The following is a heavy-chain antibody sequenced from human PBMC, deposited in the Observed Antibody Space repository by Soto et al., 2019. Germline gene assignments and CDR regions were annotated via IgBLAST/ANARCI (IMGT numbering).Heavy chain of an antibody. Sequence: ASVKVSCKASGYSFTGNSMHWVRQAPGQGLEWMGWINPNNGGTNYAQKFQGWVAMTRDTSISTAYMELSRLRSDDTAVYYCARRGRTIFGVVDWYFDLWGRGTLVTVSS. J-gene: IGHJ2*01. CDR2: INPNNGGT. CDR3: ARRGRTIFGVVDWYFDL. V-gene: IGHV1-2*04. CDR1: GYSFTGNS. D-gene: IGHD3-3*01.